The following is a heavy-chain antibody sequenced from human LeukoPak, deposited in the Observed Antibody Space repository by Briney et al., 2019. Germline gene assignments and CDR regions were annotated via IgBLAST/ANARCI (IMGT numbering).Heavy chain of an antibody. CDR3: ARQRPGDAFDI. J-gene: IGHJ3*02. Sequence: SETLSLTYTVSGGSISVYYWSWIRQPPGKGLEWIGYIYYSGSTYYNPSLKSRVTISVDTSKNQFSLKLSSVTVADTAVYYCARQRPGDAFDIWGQGTMVTVSS. V-gene: IGHV4-30-4*08. CDR1: GGSISVYY. D-gene: IGHD6-6*01. CDR2: IYYSGST.